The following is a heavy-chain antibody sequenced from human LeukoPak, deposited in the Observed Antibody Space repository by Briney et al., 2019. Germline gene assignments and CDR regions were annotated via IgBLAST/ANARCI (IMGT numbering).Heavy chain of an antibody. CDR3: ARDLGIGRGYTVEDY. V-gene: IGHV3-48*01. CDR2: ISSSSSTI. CDR1: GFTFSSYG. D-gene: IGHD3-22*01. J-gene: IGHJ4*02. Sequence: GGSLRLSCAASGFTFSSYGMNWVRQAPGKGLEWVSYISSSSSTIYYADSLKRRFTISRDNAKNSLYLQMNSLRAEDTAVYYCARDLGIGRGYTVEDYWGQGTLVTVSS.